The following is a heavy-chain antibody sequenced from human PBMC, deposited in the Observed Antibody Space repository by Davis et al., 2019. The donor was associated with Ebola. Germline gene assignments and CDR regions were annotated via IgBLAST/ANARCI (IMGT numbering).Heavy chain of an antibody. D-gene: IGHD1-14*01. CDR3: ARDAATKAFDY. Sequence: GESLKISCAASGFTVSSNYMSWVRQAPGKGLEWVAVISYDGSNKYYADSVKGRFTISRDNSKNTLYLQMNSLRAEDTAVYYCARDAATKAFDYWGQGTPVTVSS. CDR2: ISYDGSNK. CDR1: GFTVSSNY. J-gene: IGHJ4*02. V-gene: IGHV3-30-3*01.